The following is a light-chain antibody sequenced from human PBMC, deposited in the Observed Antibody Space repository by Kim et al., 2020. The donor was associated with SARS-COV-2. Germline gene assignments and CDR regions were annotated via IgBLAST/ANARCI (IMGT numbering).Light chain of an antibody. CDR1: QTMNNR. Sequence: SPEERATRSSRDSQTMNNRLDWNQHRPGQAPRHLNYDATTRATGVPARFIGSGSDTDFTLTISSLQLEDFAVYYCQQSNDWSPLTFGQGTKVDIK. CDR3: QQSNDWSPLT. CDR2: DAT. V-gene: IGKV3-15*01. J-gene: IGKJ1*01.